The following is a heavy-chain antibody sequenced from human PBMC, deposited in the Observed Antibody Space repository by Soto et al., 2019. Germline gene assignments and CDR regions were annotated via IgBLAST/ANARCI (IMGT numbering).Heavy chain of an antibody. CDR2: IYASGGT. V-gene: IGHV4-4*07. D-gene: IGHD3-10*01. Sequence: PSETLSLTCTVSGDFISSYSWSWIRQSAGKGLEWIGRIYASGGTNYNPILKSRLTISVDTSKNQFSLKLSSVTAADTAVYYCAVLGDFQSSNHAMDAWGQGTTVTVSS. CDR1: GDFISSYS. CDR3: AVLGDFQSSNHAMDA. J-gene: IGHJ6*02.